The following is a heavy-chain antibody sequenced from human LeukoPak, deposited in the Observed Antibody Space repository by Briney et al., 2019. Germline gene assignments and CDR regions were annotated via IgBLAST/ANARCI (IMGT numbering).Heavy chain of an antibody. J-gene: IGHJ4*02. Sequence: TGGSLRLSCAASGFTFSSYAMSWVRQAPGKGLEWVSAISGSGGSTSYADSVKGRFTISRDNSKTTLSVQMHSLRAEDTAVYYCAKRRKYCSGGSCYSGSFGYWGQGTLVTVSS. D-gene: IGHD2-15*01. CDR3: AKRRKYCSGGSCYSGSFGY. CDR1: GFTFSSYA. CDR2: ISGSGGST. V-gene: IGHV3-23*01.